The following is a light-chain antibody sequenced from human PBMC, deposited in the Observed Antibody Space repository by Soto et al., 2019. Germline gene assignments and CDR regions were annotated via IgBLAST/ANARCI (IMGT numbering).Light chain of an antibody. CDR1: QSVLYSSNNKNY. CDR3: QQYYSTPWT. Sequence: DIVMTQSPDSLAVSLGERATINCKSSQSVLYSSNNKNYLTWYQQKPGQPPKLLVDWASTRESGVPDRFSGSGSGTDFTLHISSLQAEDVAVYYCQQYYSTPWTFGQGTKVEIK. CDR2: WAS. J-gene: IGKJ1*01. V-gene: IGKV4-1*01.